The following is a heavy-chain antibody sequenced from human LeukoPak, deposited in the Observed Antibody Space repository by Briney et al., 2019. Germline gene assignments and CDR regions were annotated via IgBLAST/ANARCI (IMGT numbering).Heavy chain of an antibody. D-gene: IGHD3-22*01. CDR1: GFTFSTYW. CDR2: MNSDGSTT. J-gene: IGHJ4*02. Sequence: GGSLRLSCAASGFTFSTYWMHSVRQAPGKGLVWVSRMNSDGSTTSYADSVKGRFSISRDNAKNTLYLQMNSLRAEDTAVYYCARVLSGYQFYFDYWGQGTLVTVSS. CDR3: ARVLSGYQFYFDY. V-gene: IGHV3-74*01.